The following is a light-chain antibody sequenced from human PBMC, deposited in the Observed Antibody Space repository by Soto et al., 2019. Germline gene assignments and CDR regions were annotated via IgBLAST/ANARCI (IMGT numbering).Light chain of an antibody. CDR1: QSVSSY. CDR2: DAS. V-gene: IGKV3-11*01. J-gene: IGKJ4*01. Sequence: EIVLTQSPATLSLSPGERSTLSSRARQSVSSYLAWYQQKPGQAPRLLSYDASNRATGIPARFSGRGSGTDFTLTITSLEPEDFAVYYCQQRSDWPPLTFGGGTKVEIK. CDR3: QQRSDWPPLT.